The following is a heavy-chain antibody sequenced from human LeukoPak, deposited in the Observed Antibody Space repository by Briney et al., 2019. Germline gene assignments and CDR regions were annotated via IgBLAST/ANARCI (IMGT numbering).Heavy chain of an antibody. Sequence: PSETLSLTCAVSGYSVSAGYYWGWIRQSPGKGLEWIGSISHRGTTYHNPSLKSRTIISLDTSKNQFSLSLTSVTAADTATYYCTREQAGTIVDDWGQGTLVTVSS. D-gene: IGHD1-1*01. CDR2: ISHRGTT. CDR3: TREQAGTIVDD. CDR1: GYSVSAGYY. J-gene: IGHJ4*02. V-gene: IGHV4-38-2*02.